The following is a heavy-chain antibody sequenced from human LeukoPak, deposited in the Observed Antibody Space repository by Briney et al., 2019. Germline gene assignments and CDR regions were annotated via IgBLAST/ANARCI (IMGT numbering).Heavy chain of an antibody. CDR1: GFTFSSYA. V-gene: IGHV3-48*03. Sequence: GGSLRLSCAASGFTFSSYALNWVRQAPGKGLEWVCYISSSATTIYYADSVKGRFTISRDNGKNSPYLQMNSLRAEDTAVYYCARGIPLDCWGQGTLVTVSS. CDR2: ISSSATTI. J-gene: IGHJ4*02. CDR3: ARGIPLDC.